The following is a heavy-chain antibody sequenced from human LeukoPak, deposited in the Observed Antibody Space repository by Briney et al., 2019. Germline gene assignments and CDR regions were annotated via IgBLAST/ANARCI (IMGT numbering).Heavy chain of an antibody. Sequence: KPSETLSLTCAVYGGSFSGYYWSWIRQPPGKGLEWIGEINHSGSTNYNPSLKSRVTISVDTSKNQFSLKLSSVTAADTAVYYCARDSYDFWSGYSIGWFDPRGQGTLVTVSS. CDR2: INHSGST. D-gene: IGHD3-3*01. V-gene: IGHV4-34*01. CDR3: ARDSYDFWSGYSIGWFDP. J-gene: IGHJ5*02. CDR1: GGSFSGYY.